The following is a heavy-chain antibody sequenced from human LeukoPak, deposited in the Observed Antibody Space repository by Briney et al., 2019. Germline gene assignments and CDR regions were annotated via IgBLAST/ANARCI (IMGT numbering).Heavy chain of an antibody. Sequence: TGGSLRLSCAASGFTFSAYSMNWVRQAPGKGLEWVSSISTGSSYIYYADSVKGRFTISRENAKNSLYLQMNSLRAEDTAVYYCARDPTPYDSSGYCYDYWGQGTLVTASS. CDR2: ISTGSSYI. CDR3: ARDPTPYDSSGYCYDY. CDR1: GFTFSAYS. V-gene: IGHV3-21*01. D-gene: IGHD3-22*01. J-gene: IGHJ4*02.